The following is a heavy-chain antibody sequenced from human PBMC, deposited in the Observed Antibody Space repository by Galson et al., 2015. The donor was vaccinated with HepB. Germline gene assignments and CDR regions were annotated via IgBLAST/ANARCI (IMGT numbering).Heavy chain of an antibody. D-gene: IGHD5-24*01. J-gene: IGHJ4*02. V-gene: IGHV3-7*01. CDR1: GFTFNTYW. CDR2: IKEDGSDK. Sequence: LRLSCAASGFTFNTYWMNWIRQAPGKGLEWVANIKEDGSDKNYVASVKGRFTISRGNAKGSLYLQMNSLRAEDTALYYCARPRDGYNDYFDYCGQGTLVTVSS. CDR3: ARPRDGYNDYFDY.